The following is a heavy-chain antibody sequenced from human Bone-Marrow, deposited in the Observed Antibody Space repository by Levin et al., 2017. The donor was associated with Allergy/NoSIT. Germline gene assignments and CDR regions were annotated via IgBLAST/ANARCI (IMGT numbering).Heavy chain of an antibody. D-gene: IGHD1/OR15-1a*01. V-gene: IGHV5-51*01. Sequence: RGESLKISCKDSGYSFTSYWFAWVRQMPGKGLEWMGIIYAGDYDTKYSPSFQGQVTISADRSVNIAYLQWSSLKASDTAMYYCARQQEQVDGFDIWGQGTMVTVSS. J-gene: IGHJ3*02. CDR2: IYAGDYDT. CDR3: ARQQEQVDGFDI. CDR1: GYSFTSYW.